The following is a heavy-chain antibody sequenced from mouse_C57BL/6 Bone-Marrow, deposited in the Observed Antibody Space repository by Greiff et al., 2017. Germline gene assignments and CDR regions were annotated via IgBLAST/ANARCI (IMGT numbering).Heavy chain of an antibody. CDR3: ARGWLLPAMDY. V-gene: IGHV1-69*01. J-gene: IGHJ4*01. CDR1: GYTFTSYW. D-gene: IGHD2-3*01. CDR2: IDPSDSYT. Sequence: QVQLQQPGAELVMPGASVKLSCKASGYTFTSYWMHWVKQRPGQGLEWIGEIDPSDSYTNYNQKFKGKSTLPVDKSSSTAYMQLSSLTSEDSAVYYCARGWLLPAMDYWGQGTSVTVSS.